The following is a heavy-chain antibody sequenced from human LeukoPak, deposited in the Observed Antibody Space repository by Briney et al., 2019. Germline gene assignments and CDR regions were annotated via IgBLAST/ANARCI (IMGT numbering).Heavy chain of an antibody. CDR1: GFTFSSYG. CDR3: ARSDSSGWRTDNWFDL. V-gene: IGHV3-33*01. J-gene: IGHJ5*02. CDR2: IWYDGSNK. Sequence: GRSLRLSCAASGFTFSSYGMHWVRQAPGKGLEWVAVIWYDGSNKYYADSVKGRFTISRDNSKNTLYLQMNSLRAEDTAVYYCARSDSSGWRTDNWFDLWGQGTLVTVSS. D-gene: IGHD6-19*01.